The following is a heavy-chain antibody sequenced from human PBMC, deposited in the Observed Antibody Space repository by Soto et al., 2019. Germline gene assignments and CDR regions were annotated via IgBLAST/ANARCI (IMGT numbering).Heavy chain of an antibody. CDR3: ARPCCSAAPCYPYNAFDM. V-gene: IGHV3-33*01. J-gene: IGHJ3*02. D-gene: IGHD2-15*01. CDR2: IWNDRNNT. Sequence: QVQLVESGGGVVQPGMSLRLSCAASGFNFRTYGMHWVRQAPAKGLEWVAVIWNDRNNTYYADSVKGRFTISRDNSKNTLFLQMNSLRVDDTAVYYCARPCCSAAPCYPYNAFDMWGQGTVVTVSS. CDR1: GFNFRTYG.